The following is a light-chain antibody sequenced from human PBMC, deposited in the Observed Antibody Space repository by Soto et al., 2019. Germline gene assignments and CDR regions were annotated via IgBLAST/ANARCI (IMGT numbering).Light chain of an antibody. CDR1: QGISTY. J-gene: IGKJ1*01. CDR3: QQSYSTTWT. Sequence: DIQMTQSPSSLSASVGDRVTTTCRASQGISTYLNWYLQRPGKAPKLLIYAASSLQSGVPSRFSGSGSETDFTLTISSLQPEDFATYSCQQSYSTTWTFGQGTKVDIK. V-gene: IGKV1-39*01. CDR2: AAS.